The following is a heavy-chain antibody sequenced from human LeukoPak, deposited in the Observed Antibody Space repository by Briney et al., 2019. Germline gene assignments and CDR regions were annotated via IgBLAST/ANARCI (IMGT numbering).Heavy chain of an antibody. CDR1: GYTFTSCD. V-gene: IGHV1-46*01. J-gene: IGHJ4*02. CDR2: INPNDGGT. CDR3: ARDLGSGWYYFDS. Sequence: ASVKVSCKASGYTFTSCDVHWVRLAPGQGLEWMGLINPNDGGTSYAQKFQGRVTMTRDMSTSTVYMEVSSLRSEDTAVYYCARDLGSGWYYFDSWGQGTLVTVSS. D-gene: IGHD6-19*01.